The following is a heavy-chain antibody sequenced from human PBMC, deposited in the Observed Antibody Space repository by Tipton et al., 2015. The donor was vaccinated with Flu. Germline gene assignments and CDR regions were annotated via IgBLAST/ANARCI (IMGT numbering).Heavy chain of an antibody. V-gene: IGHV4-39*07. CDR2: IYYSGST. Sequence: LRLSCTVSGGSISNNYYNWGWIRQSPGKGLEWIGSIYYSGSTYFNPSLKSRVTMSVDTSKNQFSLRLSSVTAADTAVYYCASKVANWGVWEPLDYWGHGTLVTVSS. D-gene: IGHD7-27*01. J-gene: IGHJ4*01. CDR1: GGSISNNYYN. CDR3: ASKVANWGVWEPLDY.